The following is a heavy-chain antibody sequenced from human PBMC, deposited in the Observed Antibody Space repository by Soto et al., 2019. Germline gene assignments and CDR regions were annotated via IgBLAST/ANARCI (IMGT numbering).Heavy chain of an antibody. CDR3: ATWGGVRGAFDI. CDR2: FDPEDGET. V-gene: IGHV1-24*01. CDR1: GYTLTELS. D-gene: IGHD3-16*01. Sequence: ASVKVSCKVSGYTLTELSMHWVRQAPGKGLEWMGGFDPEDGETIYAQKFQGRVTMTEDTSTDTAYMELSSLRSEDTAVYYCATWGGVRGAFDIWGQGTMVTVSS. J-gene: IGHJ3*02.